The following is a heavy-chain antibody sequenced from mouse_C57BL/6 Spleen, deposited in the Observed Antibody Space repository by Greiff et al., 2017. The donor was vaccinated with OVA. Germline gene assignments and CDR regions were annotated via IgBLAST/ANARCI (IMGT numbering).Heavy chain of an antibody. Sequence: EVKVVESGGGLVKPGGSLKLSCAASGFTFSSYAMSWVRQTPEKRLEWVATISDGGSYTYYPDNVKGRFTISRDNAKNNLYLQMSHLKSEDTAMDYCAREGGYSTFDYWGQGTTLTVSS. V-gene: IGHV5-4*01. D-gene: IGHD2-5*01. CDR1: GFTFSSYA. CDR3: AREGGYSTFDY. CDR2: ISDGGSYT. J-gene: IGHJ2*01.